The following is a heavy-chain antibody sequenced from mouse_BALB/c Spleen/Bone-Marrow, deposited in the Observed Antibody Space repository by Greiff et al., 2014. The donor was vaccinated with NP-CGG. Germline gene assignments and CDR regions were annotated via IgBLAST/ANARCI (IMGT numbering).Heavy chain of an antibody. CDR3: ARSGYYGSSYFDY. J-gene: IGHJ2*01. Sequence: EVQLQESGPELVKPGASVEISCKASGYSFTGYFMNWVMQSHGKSLEWIGRINPYNGDTFYNQKFKGKATLTVDKSSSTAHMELRSLASEDSAVYYCARSGYYGSSYFDYWGQGTTLTVSS. CDR2: INPYNGDT. D-gene: IGHD1-1*01. CDR1: GYSFTGYF. V-gene: IGHV1-20*02.